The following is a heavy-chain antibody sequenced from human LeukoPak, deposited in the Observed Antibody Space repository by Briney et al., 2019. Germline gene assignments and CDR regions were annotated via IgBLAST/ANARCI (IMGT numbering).Heavy chain of an antibody. Sequence: PGGSLRLSCAASGFTFSDYYMSWIRQAPGKGLEWVSYISSSGSTIYYADSVKGRFTISRDNAKNSLYLQMNSLRAEDTAVYYCARDRGDIVVVPAAIWGDDAFDIWGQGTMVTVSS. D-gene: IGHD2-2*02. CDR1: GFTFSDYY. CDR3: ARDRGDIVVVPAAIWGDDAFDI. V-gene: IGHV3-11*04. CDR2: ISSSGSTI. J-gene: IGHJ3*02.